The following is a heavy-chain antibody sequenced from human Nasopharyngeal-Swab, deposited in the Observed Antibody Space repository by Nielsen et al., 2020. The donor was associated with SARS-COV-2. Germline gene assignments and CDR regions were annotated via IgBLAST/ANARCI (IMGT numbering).Heavy chain of an antibody. CDR2: IYYSGST. CDR3: ASQGSGSYYLLYYYYGMDV. D-gene: IGHD1-26*01. Sequence: WIRQPPGKGLEWIGSIYYSGSTYYNPSLKSRVTISVDTSKNQFSLKLNSVTAADTAVYYCASQGSGSYYLLYYYYGMDVWGQGTTVTVSS. J-gene: IGHJ6*02. V-gene: IGHV4-39*01.